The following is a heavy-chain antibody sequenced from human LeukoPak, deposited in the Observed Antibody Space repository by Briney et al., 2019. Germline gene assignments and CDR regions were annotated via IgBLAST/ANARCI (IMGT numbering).Heavy chain of an antibody. V-gene: IGHV4-39*07. J-gene: IGHJ6*03. CDR3: ARGSMAAHPDYMDV. D-gene: IGHD6-6*01. CDR2: IFYSGST. CDR1: GGSISTSNYY. Sequence: SETLSLPCTVSGGSISTSNYYWGWIRQPPGKGLEWIGNIFYSGSTYYSPSLRSRVTISLDTSRNQFSLQLNSVTAADTAVYYCARGSMAAHPDYMDVWGKGTTVTVSS.